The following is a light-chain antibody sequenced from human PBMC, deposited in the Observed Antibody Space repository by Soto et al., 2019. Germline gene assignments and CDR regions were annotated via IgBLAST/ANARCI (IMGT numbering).Light chain of an antibody. J-gene: IGKJ4*01. Sequence: DIPMTQSPSSLAASVGDRVTITCRASQGLRNYLVWYQQKPGKPPKALSYSASTLESGVPSRFSGSGSGREFTLTISGLQPEDVATYYCQKVYTAPMTFGGGTKVEIK. CDR1: QGLRNY. V-gene: IGKV1-27*01. CDR2: SAS. CDR3: QKVYTAPMT.